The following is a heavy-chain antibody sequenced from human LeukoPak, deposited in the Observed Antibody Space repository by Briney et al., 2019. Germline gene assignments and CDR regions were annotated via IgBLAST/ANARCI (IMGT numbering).Heavy chain of an antibody. V-gene: IGHV4-30-4*01. Sequence: SETLSLTCTVSGGSISSGDYYWSWLRQPPGKGLEWIGYIYYSGSTFYNPSLKSRLTISVAASKNQFSLKLSSVTAADTAVYYCTRESGVTNAFDSWGQGTLVTVSS. CDR1: GGSISSGDYY. CDR2: IYYSGST. J-gene: IGHJ4*02. D-gene: IGHD4-23*01. CDR3: TRESGVTNAFDS.